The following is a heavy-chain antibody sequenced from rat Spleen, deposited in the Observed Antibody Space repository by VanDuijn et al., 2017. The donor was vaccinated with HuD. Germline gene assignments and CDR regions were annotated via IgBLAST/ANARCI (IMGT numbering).Heavy chain of an antibody. J-gene: IGHJ2*01. CDR2: ISTAGGTT. CDR1: GFTFNNSC. CDR3: TRENY. V-gene: IGHV5-31*01. Sequence: EVQLVESGGGLVQPGRSLTLSCVASGFTFNNSCMTWVRQAPGKGLEWVASISTAGGTTYYPDSVKARFTVSRDDAKSTLYLQMNSLRSEETATYYCTRENYWCQGVMVTVSS.